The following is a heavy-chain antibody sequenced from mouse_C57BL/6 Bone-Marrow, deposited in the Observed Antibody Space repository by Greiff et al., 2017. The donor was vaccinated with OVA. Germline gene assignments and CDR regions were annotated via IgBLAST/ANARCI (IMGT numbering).Heavy chain of an antibody. CDR1: GYTFTSYW. CDR2: IYPSDSYT. D-gene: IGHD2-3*01. J-gene: IGHJ2*01. Sequence: QVQLQQPGAELVMPGASVKLSCKASGYTFTSYWMHWVKQRPGQGLEWIGEIYPSDSYTNYNQKFKGKSTLTVDKSSSTAYMQLSSLTSEDSAVYDCARSVYDGYYNYWGQGTTLTVSS. V-gene: IGHV1-69*01. CDR3: ARSVYDGYYNY.